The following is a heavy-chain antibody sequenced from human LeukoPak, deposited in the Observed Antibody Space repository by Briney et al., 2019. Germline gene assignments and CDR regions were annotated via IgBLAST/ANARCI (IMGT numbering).Heavy chain of an antibody. CDR3: AATMVRGSYFDY. CDR1: GYTFTRYY. J-gene: IGHJ4*02. Sequence: GASVKVSCKASGYTFTRYYMHWVRQAPGQGLEWMGWINPNSGGTNYAQKFQGRVTMTRDTSISTAYMELSRLRSDDTAVYYCAATMVRGSYFDYWGQGTLVTVSS. CDR2: INPNSGGT. V-gene: IGHV1-2*02. D-gene: IGHD3-10*01.